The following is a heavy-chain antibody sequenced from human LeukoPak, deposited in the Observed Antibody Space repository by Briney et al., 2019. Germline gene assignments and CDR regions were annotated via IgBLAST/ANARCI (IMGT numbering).Heavy chain of an antibody. Sequence: SETLSLTCTVSGGAISSYYWNWIRQPAGKGLEWIGRIYTSGSTSYNSSLKSRVTMSVDTSKNQFSLKLSSVTAADTAVYYCARDVGGYNYGYSLDYWGQGTLVSVSS. J-gene: IGHJ4*02. V-gene: IGHV4-4*07. CDR3: ARDVGGYNYGYSLDY. CDR2: IYTSGST. D-gene: IGHD5-18*01. CDR1: GGAISSYY.